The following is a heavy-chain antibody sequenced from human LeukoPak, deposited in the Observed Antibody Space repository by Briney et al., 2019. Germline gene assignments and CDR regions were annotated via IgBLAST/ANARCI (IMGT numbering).Heavy chain of an antibody. CDR3: ASSYYYYYGMDV. CDR2: IYYSGST. Sequence: SQTLSLTCTVSGGSISSGDYYWSWIRQPSGKGLEWIGYIYYSGSTDYNPSLKSRVTISVDTSKNQFSLKLSSVTAADTAVYYCASSYYYYYGMDVWGQGTTVTVSS. V-gene: IGHV4-30-4*01. CDR1: GGSISSGDYY. J-gene: IGHJ6*02.